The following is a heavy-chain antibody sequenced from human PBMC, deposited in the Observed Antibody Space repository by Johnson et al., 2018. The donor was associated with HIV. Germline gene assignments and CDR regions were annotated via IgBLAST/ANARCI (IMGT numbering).Heavy chain of an antibody. CDR1: GFTFSSFG. Sequence: QVQLVESGGGVVQPGRSLRLSCAVSGFTFSSFGMHWVRQAPGKGLEWMAVISSAGTDKYYADSVKGRFTISRDNSKNTLYLQMNSLRVEDTAVYYCAKGRNTYGADVFDIWGRGTMVTVSS. CDR3: AKGRNTYGADVFDI. V-gene: IGHV3-30*18. CDR2: ISSAGTDK. D-gene: IGHD4/OR15-4a*01. J-gene: IGHJ3*02.